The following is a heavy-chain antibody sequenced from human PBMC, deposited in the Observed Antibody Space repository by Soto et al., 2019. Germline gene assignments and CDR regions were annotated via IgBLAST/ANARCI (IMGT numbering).Heavy chain of an antibody. D-gene: IGHD3-9*01. J-gene: IGHJ4*02. CDR1: GFTFSSYA. CDR3: AKDLFLTGYHDY. Sequence: EVQLLESGGGLVQPGGSLRLSCAASGFTFSSYAMSWVRQAPGKGLEWVSAISGSGGSTYYADSVKGRFTISRDNSKNRLYLQMNSLRAEDTAVYYCAKDLFLTGYHDYWGQGTLVTVSS. CDR2: ISGSGGST. V-gene: IGHV3-23*01.